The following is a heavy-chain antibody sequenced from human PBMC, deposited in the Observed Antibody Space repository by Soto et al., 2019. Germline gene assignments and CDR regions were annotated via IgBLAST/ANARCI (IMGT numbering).Heavy chain of an antibody. V-gene: IGHV4-31*03. CDR3: AGIYSGSPGGTLRY. D-gene: IGHD1-26*01. CDR2: IYYSGST. CDR1: GGSISSGGYY. J-gene: IGHJ4*02. Sequence: QVQLQESGPGLVKPSQTLSLTCTVSGGSISSGGYYWSWIRQHPGKGLEWIGYIYYSGSTYYNPSLKSRVTVSVDTSKNQFSLTLSAVTAADTAVYYCAGIYSGSPGGTLRYWGQGTLVTVSS.